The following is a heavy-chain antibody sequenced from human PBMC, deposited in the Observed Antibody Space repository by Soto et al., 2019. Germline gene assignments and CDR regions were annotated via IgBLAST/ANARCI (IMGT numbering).Heavy chain of an antibody. CDR3: ARSRGGAPSWFDP. CDR1: GFTFSSYA. Sequence: GESLKISCAASGFTFSSYAMSWVRQAPGKGLEWVSAISGSGGSTYYADSVKGRFTISRDNSKNTLYLQMNSLRAEDTAVYYCARSRGGAPSWFDPWGQGTLATVPS. J-gene: IGHJ5*02. D-gene: IGHD3-16*01. CDR2: ISGSGGST. V-gene: IGHV3-23*01.